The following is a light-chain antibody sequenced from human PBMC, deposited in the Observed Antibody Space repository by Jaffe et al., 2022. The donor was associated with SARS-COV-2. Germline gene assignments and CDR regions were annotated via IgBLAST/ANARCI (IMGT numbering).Light chain of an antibody. V-gene: IGLV1-51*02. Sequence: QSVLTQPPSVSAAPGQKVTISCSGSSSNIGNNYVSWYQHLPGAAPKLLISENNDRPSGIPDRFSGSKSGTSATLDITGLQAGDEAEYYCGTWDNSLNNWVFGGGTKLAVL. J-gene: IGLJ3*02. CDR2: ENN. CDR3: GTWDNSLNNWV. CDR1: SSNIGNNY.